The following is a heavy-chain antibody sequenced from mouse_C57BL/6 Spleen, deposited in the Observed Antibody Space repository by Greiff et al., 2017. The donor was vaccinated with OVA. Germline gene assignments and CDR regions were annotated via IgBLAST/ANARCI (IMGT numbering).Heavy chain of an antibody. D-gene: IGHD1-1*01. Sequence: EVKLQESGPVLVKPGASVKMSCKASGYTFTDYYMNWVKQSHGKSLEWIGVINPYNGGTSYNQKFKGKATLTVDKSSSTAYMELNSLTSEDSAVYYCARSGDTTYYFDYWGQGTTLTVSS. V-gene: IGHV1-19*01. J-gene: IGHJ2*01. CDR2: INPYNGGT. CDR1: GYTFTDYY. CDR3: ARSGDTTYYFDY.